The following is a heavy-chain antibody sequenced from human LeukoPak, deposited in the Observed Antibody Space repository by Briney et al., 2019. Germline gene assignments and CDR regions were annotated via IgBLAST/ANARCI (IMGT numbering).Heavy chain of an antibody. CDR1: GFTFDDYG. CDR2: INWNGGST. CDR3: AREAFRFGEYYFDY. D-gene: IGHD3-10*01. J-gene: IGHJ4*02. Sequence: GGSLRLSCAASGFTFDDYGMSWVRQAPGKGLEWVSGINWNGGSTGYADSVKGRFTISRDNAKNTLYLQMNSLRAEDTAVYYCAREAFRFGEYYFDYWGQGTLVTVSS. V-gene: IGHV3-20*04.